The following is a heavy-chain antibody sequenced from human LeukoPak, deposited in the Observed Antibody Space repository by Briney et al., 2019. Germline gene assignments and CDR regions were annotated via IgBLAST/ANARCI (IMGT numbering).Heavy chain of an antibody. CDR1: GYSISSGYY. CDR3: ARSAVGSTGGGKLYNWFDP. Sequence: SETLSLTCTVSGYSISSGYYWGWIRQPPGKGLEWIGSIYHSGSTYYNPSLKSRVTISVDTSKNQFSLELSSVTAADTAVYYCARSAVGSTGGGKLYNWFDPWGQGTLVTVSS. J-gene: IGHJ5*02. V-gene: IGHV4-38-2*02. CDR2: IYHSGST. D-gene: IGHD3-16*01.